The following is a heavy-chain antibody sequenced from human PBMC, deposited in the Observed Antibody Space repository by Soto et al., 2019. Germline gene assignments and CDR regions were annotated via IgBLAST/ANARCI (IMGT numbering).Heavy chain of an antibody. CDR1: GFTFSSYA. V-gene: IGHV3-23*01. Sequence: EVQLLESGGGLVQPGGSLRLSCAASGFTFSSYAMSWVRQAPGKGLEWVSAISGSGGSTYYADSVKGRFTISRDNSKNTLYLQMNSLRAEDTAVYYCAKELPGVGATQDYFDYWGQGTLVTVSS. D-gene: IGHD1-26*01. J-gene: IGHJ4*02. CDR2: ISGSGGST. CDR3: AKELPGVGATQDYFDY.